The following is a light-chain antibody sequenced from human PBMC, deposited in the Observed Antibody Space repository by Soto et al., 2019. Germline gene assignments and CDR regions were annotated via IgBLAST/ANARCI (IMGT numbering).Light chain of an antibody. CDR3: QQYGSSPTT. CDR1: QSVSGSY. CDR2: AAS. J-gene: IGKJ1*01. V-gene: IGKV3-20*01. Sequence: EIVLTQSPGTLSLFPGERATLSCRASQSVSGSYLAWYQQKPGQAPRLLIYAASSRATGIPDRFSGSGSGTDFTLTINRLEPEDFAVYYCQQYGSSPTTFGQGTKVDIK.